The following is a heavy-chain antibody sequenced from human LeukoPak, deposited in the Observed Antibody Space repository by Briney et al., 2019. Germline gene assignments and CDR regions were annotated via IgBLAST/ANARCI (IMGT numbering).Heavy chain of an antibody. D-gene: IGHD3-10*01. CDR2: IKQDGNEK. CDR3: ARPLLYYYGSETYFWFDL. V-gene: IGHV3-7*01. CDR1: GFTFTTYW. J-gene: IGHJ5*02. Sequence: GGSLRLSCAASGFTFTTYWMGWVRQAPGKGLEWVASIKQDGNEKYYVDSVKGRFTISRDTAENTLYLQMKSLKAEDTALYYCARPLLYYYGSETYFWFDLWGQGTLVTVSS.